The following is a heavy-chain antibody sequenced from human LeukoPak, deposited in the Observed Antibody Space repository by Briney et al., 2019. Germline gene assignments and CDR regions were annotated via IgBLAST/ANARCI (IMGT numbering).Heavy chain of an antibody. V-gene: IGHV3-20*04. Sequence: PGGSLRLSCAASGFTFDDYGMSWVRQAPGKGLEWVSGINWNGGSTGYADSVKGRFTISRDNAKNSLYLQMNSLRAEDTAVYYCARDYGGSSPFDYWGQGTLVTVSS. J-gene: IGHJ4*02. D-gene: IGHD4-23*01. CDR1: GFTFDDYG. CDR3: ARDYGGSSPFDY. CDR2: INWNGGST.